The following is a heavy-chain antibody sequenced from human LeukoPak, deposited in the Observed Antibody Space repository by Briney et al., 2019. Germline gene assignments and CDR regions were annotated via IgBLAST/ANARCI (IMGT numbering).Heavy chain of an antibody. CDR2: IKEDGSET. D-gene: IGHD6-19*01. Sequence: GGSLRLSCGGSGFSFSSHWMSWVRQAPGKGLEWVANIKEDGSETFYVDSVKGRFTVSRDNTENSLYLQMSSLRAEDTAVYCARLYSTGCYGGPDYWGQGTLVAVSS. J-gene: IGHJ4*02. CDR3: ARLYSTGCYGGPDY. CDR1: GFSFSSHW. V-gene: IGHV3-7*01.